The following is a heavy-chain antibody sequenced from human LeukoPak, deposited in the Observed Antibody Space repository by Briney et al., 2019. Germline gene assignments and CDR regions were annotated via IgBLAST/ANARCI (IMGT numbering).Heavy chain of an antibody. CDR2: ISGSSSYI. D-gene: IGHD3-9*01. Sequence: GGSLRLSCAASGFTFSSYAMSWVRQAPGKGLEWVSSISGSSSYIYYADSVKGRFTISRDNAKNSLYLQMNSLRAEDTAVYYCARAAYYDILTGYYNYYYGMDVWGQGTTVTVSS. CDR3: ARAAYYDILTGYYNYYYGMDV. V-gene: IGHV3-21*01. CDR1: GFTFSSYA. J-gene: IGHJ6*02.